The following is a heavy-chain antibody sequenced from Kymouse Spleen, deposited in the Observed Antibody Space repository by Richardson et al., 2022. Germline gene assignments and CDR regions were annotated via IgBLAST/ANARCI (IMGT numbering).Heavy chain of an antibody. V-gene: IGHV3-7*01. CDR3: ARDRIVVVPAAKDPHYYYYGMDV. J-gene: IGHJ6*02. D-gene: IGHD2-2*02. CDR2: IKQDGSEK. Sequence: EVQLVESGGGLVQPGGSLRLSCAASGFTFSSYWMSWVRQAPGKGLEWVANIKQDGSEKYYVDSVKGRFTISRDNAKNSLYLQMNSLRAEDTAVYYCARDRIVVVPAAKDPHYYYYGMDVWGQGTTVTVSS. CDR1: GFTFSSYW.